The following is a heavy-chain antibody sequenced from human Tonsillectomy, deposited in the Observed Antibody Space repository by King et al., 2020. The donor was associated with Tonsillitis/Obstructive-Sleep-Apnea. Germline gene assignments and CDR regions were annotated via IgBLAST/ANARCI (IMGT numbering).Heavy chain of an antibody. CDR1: GYSFTSYY. J-gene: IGHJ4*02. Sequence: VQLVESGAEVKKPGASVKVSCTASGYSFTSYYMHWVRQAPGQGLEWMGIINPSGGNTNYAQKFQGIVTMTRDTSTSTVYMELSSLRSEDTAVYYCASGRLHLGELSSVDYWGQGTLVTVSS. CDR2: INPSGGNT. D-gene: IGHD3-16*02. CDR3: ASGRLHLGELSSVDY. V-gene: IGHV1-46*01.